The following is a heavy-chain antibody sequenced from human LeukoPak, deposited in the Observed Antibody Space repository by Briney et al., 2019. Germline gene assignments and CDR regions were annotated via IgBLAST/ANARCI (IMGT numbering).Heavy chain of an antibody. CDR3: VKIAGD. D-gene: IGHD1-26*01. CDR1: GFTFSSFE. Sequence: GGSLRLSCSASGFTFSSFEMHWVRQAPGKGLEYLSAISSNGGSTYYADSVKGRFTVSRDNSKNTLYLQMTSLRPDDTAVYYCVKIAGDWGQGTLVTVSS. CDR2: ISSNGGST. V-gene: IGHV3-64D*09. J-gene: IGHJ4*02.